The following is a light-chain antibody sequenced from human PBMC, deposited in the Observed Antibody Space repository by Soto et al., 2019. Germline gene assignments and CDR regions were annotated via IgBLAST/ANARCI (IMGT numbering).Light chain of an antibody. V-gene: IGKV1-6*01. J-gene: IGKJ1*01. CDR2: GAS. Sequence: AIPLTQSPSSLSASVGDRVTITCRASQGIAKDLGWYQQKPGKAPRLLIFGASFLQSGVPSRFSGSGSGTYFTLTINGLQPEDFATYYCLQNYYSFRTFGQGTKVEIK. CDR1: QGIAKD. CDR3: LQNYYSFRT.